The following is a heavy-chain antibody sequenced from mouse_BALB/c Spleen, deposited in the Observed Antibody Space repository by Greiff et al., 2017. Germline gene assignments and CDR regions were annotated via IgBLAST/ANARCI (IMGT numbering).Heavy chain of an antibody. CDR3: ARDWDYGSSYAWYFDV. D-gene: IGHD1-1*01. Sequence: QAHVKQSGPELVKPGASGKISCKASASTFTAYYINWVKRKPGQGLEWIGWIYPGSGNTKYNEKFKGKATLTVDTSSSTAYMQLSSLTSEDTAVYFCARDWDYGSSYAWYFDVWGAGTTVTVSS. V-gene: IGHV1-84*02. CDR1: ASTFTAYY. J-gene: IGHJ1*01. CDR2: IYPGSGNT.